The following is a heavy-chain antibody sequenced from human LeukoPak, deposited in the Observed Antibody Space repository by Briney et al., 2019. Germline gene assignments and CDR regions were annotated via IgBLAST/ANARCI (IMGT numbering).Heavy chain of an antibody. J-gene: IGHJ4*02. D-gene: IGHD6-13*01. CDR1: GFTFSSYA. V-gene: IGHV3-23*01. CDR2: ISGSGGST. CDR3: ATHYGVAANYFDY. Sequence: GGSLRLSCAASGFTFSSYAMSWVRQAPGKGLEWASAISGSGGSTYYADSVKGRFTISGDNSKNTLYLQMNSLRAEDTAVYYCATHYGVAANYFDYWGQGTLVTVSS.